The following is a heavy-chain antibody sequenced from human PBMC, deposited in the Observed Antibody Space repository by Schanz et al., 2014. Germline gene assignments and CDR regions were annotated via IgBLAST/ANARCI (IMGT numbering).Heavy chain of an antibody. CDR2: INSVGSNT. D-gene: IGHD1-1*01. CDR1: GFTFSSHW. CDR3: AKIERNED. J-gene: IGHJ4*02. V-gene: IGHV3-74*01. Sequence: EVQLVQSGGGLVQPGGSLRLSCAASGFTFSSHWMHWVRQDPGKGLVWVARINSVGSNTDYADSVTGRFTISRDNAKNTLYLQMNSLRPEDTAVYFCAKIERNEDWGQGTLVTVSS.